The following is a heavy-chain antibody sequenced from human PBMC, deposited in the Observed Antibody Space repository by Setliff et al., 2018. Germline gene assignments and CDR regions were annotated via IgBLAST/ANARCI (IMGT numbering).Heavy chain of an antibody. CDR1: GYAFGSSG. CDR2: ISAYNGYI. J-gene: IGHJ4*02. Sequence: ASVKVSCKASGYAFGSSGISWVRQAPGQGLEWMGWISAYNGYIVYAQKFQGRVTMTTDTSTTAAYMEVRSLRSDDTAVYYCARDRKEIVVKPPAASLDYWGQGTQVTVSS. D-gene: IGHD2-2*01. CDR3: ARDRKEIVVKPPAASLDY. V-gene: IGHV1-18*01.